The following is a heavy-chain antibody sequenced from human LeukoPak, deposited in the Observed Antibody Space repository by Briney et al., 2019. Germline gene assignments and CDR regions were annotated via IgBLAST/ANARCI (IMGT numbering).Heavy chain of an antibody. V-gene: IGHV3-7*01. J-gene: IGHJ4*02. CDR1: GFTFSSYC. CDR3: ARAGDIVVVPAANDY. D-gene: IGHD2-2*01. Sequence: GGSLRLSCAASGFTFSSYCMSWVRQAPGKGLEGGANIKQDGGEKYYVDSVKGRFTISRDNAKNSLYLQMNSLRAEDTAVYYCARAGDIVVVPAANDYWGQGTLVTVSS. CDR2: IKQDGGEK.